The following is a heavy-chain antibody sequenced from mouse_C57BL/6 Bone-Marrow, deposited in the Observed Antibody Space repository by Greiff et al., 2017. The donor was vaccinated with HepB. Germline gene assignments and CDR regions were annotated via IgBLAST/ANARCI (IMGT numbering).Heavy chain of an antibody. CDR3: ARSAYNSNYDAMDF. CDR2: IYPRDGST. Sequence: VQVVESDAELVKPGASVKISCKVSGYTFTDHTIHWIKQRPEQGLEWIGYIYPRDGSTKYNEKFKGQATLTADKSSSTEYMQLNSLTSEDSAVYFCARSAYNSNYDAMDFWGRGTSVTVSS. D-gene: IGHD2-5*01. J-gene: IGHJ4*01. CDR1: GYTFTDHT. V-gene: IGHV1-78*01.